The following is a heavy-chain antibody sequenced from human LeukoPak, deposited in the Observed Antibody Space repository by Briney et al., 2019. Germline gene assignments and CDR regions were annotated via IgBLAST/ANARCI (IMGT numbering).Heavy chain of an antibody. D-gene: IGHD2-2*01. Sequence: GGSLRLSCAASGFTFSSYRVTWVRQAPGKGLEWVSSLSSSSDYIYYADSVKGRFTISRDNAKNSLYLQMNSLTVADTAVYYCAREGNCAGTTCHFDFRGQGTLVTVSS. CDR2: LSSSSDYI. J-gene: IGHJ4*02. V-gene: IGHV3-21*01. CDR1: GFTFSSYR. CDR3: AREGNCAGTTCHFDF.